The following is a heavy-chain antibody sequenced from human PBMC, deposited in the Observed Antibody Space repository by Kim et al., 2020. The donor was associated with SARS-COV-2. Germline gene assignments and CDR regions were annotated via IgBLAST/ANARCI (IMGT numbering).Heavy chain of an antibody. CDR2: ISAYNGNT. D-gene: IGHD3-10*01. CDR1: GYTFTSYG. CDR3: ARDLLLWFGELLRDYYYGMDV. Sequence: ASVKVSCKASGYTFTSYGISWVRQAPGQGLEWMGWISAYNGNTNYAQKLQGRVTMTTDTSTSTAYMELRSLRSDDTAVYYCARDLLLWFGELLRDYYYGMDVWGQGTTVTVSS. J-gene: IGHJ6*02. V-gene: IGHV1-18*04.